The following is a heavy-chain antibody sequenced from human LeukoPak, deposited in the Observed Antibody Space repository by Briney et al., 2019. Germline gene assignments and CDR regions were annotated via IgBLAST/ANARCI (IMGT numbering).Heavy chain of an antibody. Sequence: PSETLSLTCTVPGYSISSGYYWGWIRQPPGKGLEWIGSIYHSGSTYYNPSLKSRVTISVDTSKNQFSLKLSSVTAADTAVYYCARVGGSSMIVNAFDVWGQGTMVTVSS. CDR2: IYHSGST. J-gene: IGHJ3*01. V-gene: IGHV4-38-2*02. CDR1: GYSISSGYY. CDR3: ARVGGSSMIVNAFDV. D-gene: IGHD3-22*01.